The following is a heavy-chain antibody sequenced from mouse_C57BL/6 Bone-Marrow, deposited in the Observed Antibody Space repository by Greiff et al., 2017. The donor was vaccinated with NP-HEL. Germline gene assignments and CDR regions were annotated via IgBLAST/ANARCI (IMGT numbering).Heavy chain of an antibody. CDR3: ARAHDYDPYYYAMDY. CDR1: GFTFSDFY. J-gene: IGHJ4*01. CDR2: SRNKANDYTT. Sequence: EVQGVESGGGLVQSGRSLRLSCATSGFTFSDFYMEWVRQAPGKGLEWIAASRNKANDYTTEYSASVKGRFIVSRDTSQSILYLQMNALRAEDTAIYYCARAHDYDPYYYAMDYWGQGTSVTVSS. V-gene: IGHV7-1*01. D-gene: IGHD2-4*01.